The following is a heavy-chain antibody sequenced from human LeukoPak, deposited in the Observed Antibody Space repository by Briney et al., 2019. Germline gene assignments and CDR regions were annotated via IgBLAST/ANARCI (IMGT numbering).Heavy chain of an antibody. V-gene: IGHV1-18*01. D-gene: IGHD6-6*01. CDR1: GYTFTSYG. CDR3: ARDEAARRSFDY. Sequence: ASVKVSCKASGYTFTSYGISWVRQAPGQGLEWMGWISAYNGNTNYAQKLQGRVTMTTDTFTSTAYMELRSLRSDDTAVYYCARDEAARRSFDYWGQGTLVTVSS. CDR2: ISAYNGNT. J-gene: IGHJ4*02.